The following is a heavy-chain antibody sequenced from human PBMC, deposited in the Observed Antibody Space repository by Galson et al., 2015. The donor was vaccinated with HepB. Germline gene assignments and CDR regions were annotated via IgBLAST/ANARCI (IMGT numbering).Heavy chain of an antibody. D-gene: IGHD3-10*01. CDR1: GFTFSTYA. V-gene: IGHV3-23*01. CDR3: AKDRAGTYFFDS. J-gene: IGHJ4*02. CDR2: INSGGGT. Sequence: SLRLSCAASGFTFSTYAMSWVRQAPGKGLQWVSFINSGGGTDYADSVKGRFTISRDNSKNTLYLQMNSLGAEDTAVYFCAKDRAGTYFFDSGGQEPLLTVST.